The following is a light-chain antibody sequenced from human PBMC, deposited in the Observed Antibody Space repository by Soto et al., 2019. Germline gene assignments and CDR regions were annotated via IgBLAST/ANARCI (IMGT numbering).Light chain of an antibody. CDR3: QQRSQWPPLT. J-gene: IGKJ4*01. CDR1: QSISNY. V-gene: IGKV3-11*01. Sequence: EIVLTQSPGTLSLSPGERATLSCRASQSISNYLAWYQHKPGQAPRLLISDASKRASGVPARFSGSGSGTDFTLTISSLEPEDFAVYYCQQRSQWPPLTFGGETTVEIK. CDR2: DAS.